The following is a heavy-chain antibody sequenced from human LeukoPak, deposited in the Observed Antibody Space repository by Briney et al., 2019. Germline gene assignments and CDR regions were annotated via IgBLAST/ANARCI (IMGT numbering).Heavy chain of an antibody. D-gene: IGHD3/OR15-3a*01. J-gene: IGHJ4*02. CDR2: INERGTDS. CDR1: GFTFSGHW. CDR3: VRDETLWTLDW. Sequence: GGSLRLSCTASGFTFSGHWIHWVRQAPGMGLVWVSRINERGTDSMYAESVKGRFTISRDNAKNTVYLQMNSLRVEDTAVYHCVRDETLWTLDWWGQGTLVSVSS. V-gene: IGHV3-74*03.